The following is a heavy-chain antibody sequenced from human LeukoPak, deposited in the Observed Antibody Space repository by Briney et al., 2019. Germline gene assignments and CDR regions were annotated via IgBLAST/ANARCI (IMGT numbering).Heavy chain of an antibody. CDR2: MSSSGNT. CDR3: ARLEFEYSSSSPFDP. CDR1: GGSISSYY. D-gene: IGHD6-6*01. V-gene: IGHV4-59*01. J-gene: IGHJ5*02. Sequence: PSETLSLTCSVSGGSISSYYWSWIRQPPGKGLEWIGYMSSSGNTNYNPSLKSRVTISVDTSKNQFSLKLSSVTAADTAVYYCARLEFEYSSSSPFDPWGQGTLVTVSS.